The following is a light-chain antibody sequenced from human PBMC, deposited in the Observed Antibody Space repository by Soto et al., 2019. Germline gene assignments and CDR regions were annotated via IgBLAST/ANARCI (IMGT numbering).Light chain of an antibody. V-gene: IGKV3-15*01. Sequence: VVMMQSPGTLSVTPGERATLSCRASQSIGTNLGWYQQKPGQAPRLLIYDAAISDTCIPARFSSSGSGTEFTLTISSLQTEDFAVYYCQRYHRWPPTFGRGTKVEIK. CDR2: DAA. J-gene: IGKJ1*01. CDR1: QSIGTN. CDR3: QRYHRWPPT.